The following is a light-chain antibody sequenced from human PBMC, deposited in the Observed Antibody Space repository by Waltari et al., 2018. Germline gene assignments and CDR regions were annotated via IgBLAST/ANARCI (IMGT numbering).Light chain of an antibody. V-gene: IGLV1-44*01. CDR2: LDD. CDR3: STWDDSLNDVL. Sequence: QSVLTQPPSTSGTPGERVTIPCSGGRSNLGSNTVDWYKQVPGTAPQLLIYLDDQRTSGVPDRFSASKSGTSASLAISGLQSGDEADYYCSTWDDSLNDVLFGGGTRVTVL. CDR1: RSNLGSNT. J-gene: IGLJ2*01.